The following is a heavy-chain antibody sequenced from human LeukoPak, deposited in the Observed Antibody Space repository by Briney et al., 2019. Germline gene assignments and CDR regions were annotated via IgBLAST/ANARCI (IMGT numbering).Heavy chain of an antibody. J-gene: IGHJ4*02. CDR2: INPSGGST. D-gene: IGHD3-22*01. Sequence: VASVKVSCKASGYTFTSYYMHWVRQAPGQGLEWMGIINPSGGSTSYAQKFQGRVTMTRDTPTSTVYMELSSLRSEDTAVYYCARASDSSGYYAPQHYFDYWGQGTLVTVSS. CDR1: GYTFTSYY. V-gene: IGHV1-46*03. CDR3: ARASDSSGYYAPQHYFDY.